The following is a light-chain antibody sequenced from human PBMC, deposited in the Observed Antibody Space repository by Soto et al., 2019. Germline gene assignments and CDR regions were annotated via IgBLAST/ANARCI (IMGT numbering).Light chain of an antibody. Sequence: QSVLTQPPSVSGAPGQRVTISCTGSSSNIGAGYDVHWYQQLPGTAPKLLIYGISNRPSGVPDRFSGSKSGTSASLAITGLQAEDEADYYCQSYDSSLRVVFGGGTKVTVL. CDR2: GIS. J-gene: IGLJ2*01. V-gene: IGLV1-40*01. CDR1: SSNIGAGYD. CDR3: QSYDSSLRVV.